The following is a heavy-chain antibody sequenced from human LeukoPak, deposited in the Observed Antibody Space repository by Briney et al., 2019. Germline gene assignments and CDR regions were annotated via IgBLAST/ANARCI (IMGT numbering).Heavy chain of an antibody. J-gene: IGHJ3*02. D-gene: IGHD2-15*01. V-gene: IGHV3-66*01. Sequence: PGGSLRLSCAASGFTVSSSYMNWVRQAPGKGLEWVSLIFSGGGTYYADSVKGRFTISRDNSKNTLFLQMNSLRAEDTAVYHCARGGVVYPDSFDIWGRGTMVTVSS. CDR1: GFTVSSSY. CDR2: IFSGGGT. CDR3: ARGGVVYPDSFDI.